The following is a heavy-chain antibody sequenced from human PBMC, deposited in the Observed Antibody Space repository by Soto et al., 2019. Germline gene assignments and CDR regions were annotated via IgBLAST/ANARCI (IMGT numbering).Heavy chain of an antibody. V-gene: IGHV1-18*01. D-gene: IGHD3-3*01. J-gene: IGHJ5*02. CDR3: ARENFTIFGRGWFDP. CDR1: GYTFTSYG. CDR2: ISAYNGNT. Sequence: QVQLVQSGAEVKKPGASVKVSCKASGYTFTSYGISWVRQAPGQGLEWMGWISAYNGNTNYAQKFQGRVTITADESTSTAYMELSSLRSEDTAVYYCARENFTIFGRGWFDPWGQGTLVTVSS.